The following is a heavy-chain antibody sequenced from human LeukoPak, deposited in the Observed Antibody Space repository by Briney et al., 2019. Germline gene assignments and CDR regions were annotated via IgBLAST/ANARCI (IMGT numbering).Heavy chain of an antibody. CDR2: IRYDGSNT. CDR1: GFTFSSHG. V-gene: IGHV3-30*02. CDR3: AKDDRIDN. J-gene: IGHJ4*02. Sequence: PGGSLRLSCEASGFTFSSHGMHWVRQAPGKGLEWVAFIRYDGSNTYYADSVKGRFTISRDNSKHTLHLQMNSLRAEDTATYYCAKDDRIDNWGQGTLVTVSS.